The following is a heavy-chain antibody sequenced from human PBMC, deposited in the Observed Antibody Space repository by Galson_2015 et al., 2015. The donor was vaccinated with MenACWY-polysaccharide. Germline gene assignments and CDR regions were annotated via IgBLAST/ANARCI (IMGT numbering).Heavy chain of an antibody. CDR2: VWNDGTKK. CDR3: ARDLASGMGPPIDF. CDR1: GFNFSSYG. V-gene: IGHV3-33*01. D-gene: IGHD3-10*01. Sequence: SLRLSCAASGFNFSSYGMHWVRQAPGKGLEWAAVVWNDGTKKYYADSVKGRFTVSRDNSKNTLYLQMNSLRVEDTAVYYCARDLASGMGPPIDFWGQGTLVTVSS. J-gene: IGHJ4*02.